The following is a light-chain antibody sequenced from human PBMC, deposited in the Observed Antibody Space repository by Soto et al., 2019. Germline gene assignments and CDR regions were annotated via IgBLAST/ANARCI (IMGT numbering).Light chain of an antibody. V-gene: IGKV4-1*01. CDR2: WAS. J-gene: IGKJ4*01. CDR3: QQYSSIPLT. CDR1: QSVLNSLNNKNY. Sequence: DIVMTQSPDSLAVSLGERATINCKSSQSVLNSLNNKNYLAWYQQKPGQPPKMLIYWASTRELGVPDRFSGSGSGTDVTLTISSLQASDVAVYYCQQYSSIPLTFGGGTKVEIK.